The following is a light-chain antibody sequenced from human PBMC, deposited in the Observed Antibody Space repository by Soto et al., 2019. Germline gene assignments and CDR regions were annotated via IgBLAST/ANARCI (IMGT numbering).Light chain of an antibody. CDR2: KAS. Sequence: ITVTQSPSTLSTSAGDRVTIPCRASQSISAWLAWYQQKPGKAPRLLIYKASTLEIGVPSRFSGSGSGTEFTLTICSLQPEDVAIYYCQQHTGYSWTSGQGTKVDIK. CDR1: QSISAW. CDR3: QQHTGYSWT. J-gene: IGKJ1*01. V-gene: IGKV1-5*03.